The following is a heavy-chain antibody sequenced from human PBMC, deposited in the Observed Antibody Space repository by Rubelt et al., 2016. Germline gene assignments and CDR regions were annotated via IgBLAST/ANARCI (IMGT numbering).Heavy chain of an antibody. CDR1: GYSFSNHW. Sequence: EVQLVQSGPELKKPGDSLRISCKGSGYSFSNHWITWVRQTPGIGLEWMGRVDPRDSYAHYGPSFQGHVTISTDKSNDTAYLQWSSRKASDTAIYFCARHGQVQSGEAFDIWGQGTMVTVSS. D-gene: IGHD1-26*01. CDR3: ARHGQVQSGEAFDI. CDR2: VDPRDSYA. V-gene: IGHV5-10-1*03. J-gene: IGHJ3*02.